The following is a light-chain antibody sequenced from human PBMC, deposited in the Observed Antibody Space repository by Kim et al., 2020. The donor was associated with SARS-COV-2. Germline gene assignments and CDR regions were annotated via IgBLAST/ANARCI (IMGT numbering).Light chain of an antibody. Sequence: LGHADTTTSQGDSHIIYDASWSRQRQGLAPVLVIYGKNHRPSGIPAQFSGSSSGNAASLTITGAQAEDEADYYCNSQDSGGNHLVFGGGTQLTVL. CDR2: GKN. CDR1: SHIIYD. CDR3: NSQDSGGNHLV. V-gene: IGLV3-19*01. J-gene: IGLJ3*02.